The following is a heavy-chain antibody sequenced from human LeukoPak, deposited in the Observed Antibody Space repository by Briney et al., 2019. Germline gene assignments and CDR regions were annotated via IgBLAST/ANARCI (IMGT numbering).Heavy chain of an antibody. CDR1: GFTFSSYG. V-gene: IGHV3-30*18. D-gene: IGHD6-13*01. CDR3: AKWMGYWS. J-gene: IGHJ4*02. CDR2: MSYDGSNK. Sequence: GGSLRLSCAASGFTFSSYGMHWVRQAPGKGLEWVAVMSYDGSNKYYADSVKGRFTISRDNSENTLYLQMNSLRAEDTAVYYCAKWMGYWSWGQGTLVTVSS.